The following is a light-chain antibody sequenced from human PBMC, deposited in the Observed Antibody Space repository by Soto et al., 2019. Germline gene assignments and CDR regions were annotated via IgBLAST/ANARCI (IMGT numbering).Light chain of an antibody. CDR3: QQYNNWPLT. CDR2: VAS. V-gene: IGKV3-15*01. J-gene: IGKJ4*01. Sequence: DIVMTQSPATLSVSPGERATLSCRASQSVSSKLAWYQQKPGQAPRLLIYVASTRATGIPARFTGSGSGTDFTLTISSLQSEDCAIYYCQQYNNWPLTFGGGTKVDIK. CDR1: QSVSSK.